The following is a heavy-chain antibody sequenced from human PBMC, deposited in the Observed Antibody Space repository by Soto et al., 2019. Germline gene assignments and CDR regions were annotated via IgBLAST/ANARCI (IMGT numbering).Heavy chain of an antibody. CDR3: ARDRRGLEYYSYSSGMDV. Sequence: GGSLRLSCAASGFTFSSYWMSWVRQAPGKGLEWVANIKQDGSEKYYVDSVKGRFTISRDNAKNSLYLQMNSLRAEDTAVYYCARDRRGLEYYSYSSGMDVWGQGTTLTVSS. CDR2: IKQDGSEK. CDR1: GFTFSSYW. J-gene: IGHJ6*02. D-gene: IGHD3-3*01. V-gene: IGHV3-7*01.